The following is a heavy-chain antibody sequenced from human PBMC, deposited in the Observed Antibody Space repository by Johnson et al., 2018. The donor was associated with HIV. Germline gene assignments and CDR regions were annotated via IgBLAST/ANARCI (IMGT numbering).Heavy chain of an antibody. V-gene: IGHV3-7*03. CDR3: AKFFKGYNWKGDAFDI. CDR2: IKQDGSEK. CDR1: GFTFSSYA. Sequence: MQLVESGGGVVQPGGSLRLSCAASGFTFSSYAMHWVRQAPGKGLEWVANIKQDGSEKYYVDSVKGRFTISRDNAKNSLYLQMNSLRAEDTAVYYCAKFFKGYNWKGDAFDIWGQGTMVTVSS. J-gene: IGHJ3*02. D-gene: IGHD1-1*01.